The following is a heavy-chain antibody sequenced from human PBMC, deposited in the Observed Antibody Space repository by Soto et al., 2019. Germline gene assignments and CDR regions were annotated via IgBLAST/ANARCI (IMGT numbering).Heavy chain of an antibody. CDR3: AREDCSGGSCYPVRRNWFDP. V-gene: IGHV3-74*01. CDR2: INSDGSST. D-gene: IGHD2-15*01. J-gene: IGHJ5*02. Sequence: GGSLRLSCAASGFTFSSYWMHWVRQAPGKGLVWVSRINSDGSSTSYAESVKGRFTTSRDNAKNTLYLQMNSLRAEDTAVYYCAREDCSGGSCYPVRRNWFDPWGQGTLVTVSS. CDR1: GFTFSSYW.